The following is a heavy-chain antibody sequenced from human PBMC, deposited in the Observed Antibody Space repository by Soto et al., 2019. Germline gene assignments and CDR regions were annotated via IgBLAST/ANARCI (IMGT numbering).Heavy chain of an antibody. D-gene: IGHD4-17*01. V-gene: IGHV3-9*01. CDR2: ISANGDNV. CDR3: AKDMKWGGMTTIHYFDS. J-gene: IGHJ4*02. Sequence: GESLRLSCVASGFTVDDYAMHWVRQAPGKDLEWVSGISANGDNVDYADSVKGRFTVSRDNAKNSLFLQMNSLRPEDTALYYCAKDMKWGGMTTIHYFDSWGQGT. CDR1: GFTVDDYA.